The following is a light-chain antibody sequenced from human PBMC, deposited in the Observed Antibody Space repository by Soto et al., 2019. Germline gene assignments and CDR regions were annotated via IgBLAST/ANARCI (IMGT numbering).Light chain of an antibody. Sequence: DIQMTQFPPSSSASIGDRVIITCRPSQSIGRYLNWYQQKPRKAPNLLIYPTSTLYNGVPSRFSGSVSGRNFRLTISVLQPEDFATYYWQHSYSTPWTFVQGTQV. CDR3: QHSYSTPWT. J-gene: IGKJ1*01. CDR2: PTS. V-gene: IGKV1-39*01. CDR1: QSIGRY.